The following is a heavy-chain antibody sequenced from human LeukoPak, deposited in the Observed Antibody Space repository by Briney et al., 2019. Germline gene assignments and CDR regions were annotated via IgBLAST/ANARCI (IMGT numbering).Heavy chain of an antibody. CDR2: IRYDGGNQ. Sequence: GGSLRLSCAASGFTFSSYGMHWVRQTPGKGLECVAFIRYDGGNQYYTDSVKGRFTISRDNSKNTIYLQMNSLRAEDTAVYYCARANHPNYDFWSGATIGGQGTLVTVSS. J-gene: IGHJ4*02. CDR1: GFTFSSYG. V-gene: IGHV3-30*02. D-gene: IGHD3-3*01. CDR3: ARANHPNYDFWSGATI.